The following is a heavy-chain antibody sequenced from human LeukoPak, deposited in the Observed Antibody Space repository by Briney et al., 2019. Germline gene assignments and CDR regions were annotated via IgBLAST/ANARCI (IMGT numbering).Heavy chain of an antibody. CDR2: IYYSGST. Sequence: PSQTLSLTCTVSGGSISSGDYYWSWIRQPPGKGLEWIGYIYYSGSTYYNPSLKSRVTISVYTSKDQFSLKLSSVTAADTAVYYCARVGSSALFDYWGQGTLVTVSS. CDR1: GGSISSGDYY. V-gene: IGHV4-30-4*01. CDR3: ARVGSSALFDY. D-gene: IGHD2-2*01. J-gene: IGHJ4*02.